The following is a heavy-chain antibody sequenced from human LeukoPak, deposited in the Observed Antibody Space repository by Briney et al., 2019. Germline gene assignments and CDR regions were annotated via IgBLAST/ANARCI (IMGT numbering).Heavy chain of an antibody. CDR1: GGSISSASYY. J-gene: IGHJ3*02. V-gene: IGHV4-61*02. CDR2: IYSSGST. Sequence: SQTLSLTCTVSGGSISSASYYWSWIRQPAGKGLEYIGRIYSSGSTNYNPSLKSRITISVAASKKQFSLKLSSVTAADTAVYYCARGGTMIVDAFDIWGQGTMVTVSS. D-gene: IGHD3-22*01. CDR3: ARGGTMIVDAFDI.